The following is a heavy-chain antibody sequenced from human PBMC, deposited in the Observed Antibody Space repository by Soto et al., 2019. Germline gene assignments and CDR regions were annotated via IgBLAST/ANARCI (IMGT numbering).Heavy chain of an antibody. V-gene: IGHV3-48*01. CDR2: ISSSSSTI. J-gene: IGHJ5*02. Sequence: GGSLRLSCAASGLTFSSYSMNWVRQAPGKGLEWLSYISSSSSTIYYADSVKGRFTISRDNAKNSLYLEMNSLRAEDTAVYYCAREGSSWSSLNWLDPWGQGTLVTVSS. D-gene: IGHD6-13*01. CDR1: GLTFSSYS. CDR3: AREGSSWSSLNWLDP.